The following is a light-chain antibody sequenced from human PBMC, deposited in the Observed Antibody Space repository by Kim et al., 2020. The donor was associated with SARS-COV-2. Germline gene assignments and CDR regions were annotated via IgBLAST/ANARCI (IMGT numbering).Light chain of an antibody. Sequence: APGKTARITCGGINIGDKAVHWYQQKPGQAPVLVVYDVSARPSGIPERFSGSNSGNTAALTITRVEAGDEADYHCQVWDSNSEHMVFGGGTQLTVL. J-gene: IGLJ2*01. CDR2: DVS. CDR3: QVWDSNSEHMV. V-gene: IGLV3-21*03. CDR1: NIGDKA.